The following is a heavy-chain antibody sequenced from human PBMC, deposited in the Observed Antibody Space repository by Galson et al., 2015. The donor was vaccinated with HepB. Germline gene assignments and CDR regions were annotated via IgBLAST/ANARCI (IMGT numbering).Heavy chain of an antibody. Sequence: SLRLSCAGSGFTFKDFAMHWVRQAPGKGLEWVSGITSSGHMIGYADSVKGRFTISRDDAKNSLYLQMNDLRIEDAALYYYGKDKAGDLDYWGRGTLVTVSS. CDR1: GFTFKDFA. CDR2: ITSSGHMI. D-gene: IGHD7-27*01. V-gene: IGHV3-9*01. CDR3: GKDKAGDLDY. J-gene: IGHJ4*02.